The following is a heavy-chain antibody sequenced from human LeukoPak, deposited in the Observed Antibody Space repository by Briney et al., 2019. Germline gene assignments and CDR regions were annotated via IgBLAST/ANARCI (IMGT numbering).Heavy chain of an antibody. V-gene: IGHV3-33*01. J-gene: IGHJ4*02. CDR1: GFTFSSYG. CDR2: IWYDGSNK. D-gene: IGHD3-22*01. CDR3: ARGNHDSTGYFFDF. Sequence: GGSLRLSCAASGFTFSSYGMHWVRQAPGKGLEWVALIWYDGSNKNYADSVKGRFTISRDNPETALYLQMNSLRAEDTAVYYCARGNHDSTGYFFDFWGQGTPVTVSS.